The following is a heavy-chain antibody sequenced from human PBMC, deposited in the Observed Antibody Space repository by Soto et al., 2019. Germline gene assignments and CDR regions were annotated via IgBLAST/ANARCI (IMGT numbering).Heavy chain of an antibody. Sequence: PGGALRLSGASSGFTFGSYSMNWVRQAPGKGLEWVSYISSSSSTIYYADSVKGRFTISRDNAKNSLYLQMNSLRDEDTAVYYCARPEYSSSSYGMDVWGQGTTVTVSS. CDR2: ISSSSSTI. D-gene: IGHD6-6*01. CDR1: GFTFGSYS. CDR3: ARPEYSSSSYGMDV. J-gene: IGHJ6*02. V-gene: IGHV3-48*02.